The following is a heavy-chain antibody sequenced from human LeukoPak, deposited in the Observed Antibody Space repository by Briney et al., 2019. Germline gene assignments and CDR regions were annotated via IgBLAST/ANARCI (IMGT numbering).Heavy chain of an antibody. J-gene: IGHJ4*02. V-gene: IGHV3-9*01. D-gene: IGHD4-17*01. CDR3: AKDHANYGGKTYYFDY. CDR1: GFTFDDNA. CDR2: ISWNSGRI. Sequence: GGSLRLSCAASGFTFDDNAMHWVRQAPGKGLEWVSVISWNSGRIDYADSVKGRFTISIDNAKNSLYLQMNSLRAEDTALYYCAKDHANYGGKTYYFDYWGQGILVTVSS.